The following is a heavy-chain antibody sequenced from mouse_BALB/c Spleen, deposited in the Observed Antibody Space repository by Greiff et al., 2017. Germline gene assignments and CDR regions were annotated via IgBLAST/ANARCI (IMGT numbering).Heavy chain of an antibody. D-gene: IGHD1-1*01. J-gene: IGHJ1*01. V-gene: IGHV5-12-2*01. CDR1: GFTFSSYT. Sequence: DVMLVESGGGLVQPGGSLKLSCAASGFTFSSYTMSWVRQTPEKRLEWVAYISNGGGSTYYPDTVKGRFTISRDNAKNTLYLQMSSLKSEDTAMYYCARTPLLLRYWYFDVWGAGTTVTVSS. CDR2: ISNGGGST. CDR3: ARTPLLLRYWYFDV.